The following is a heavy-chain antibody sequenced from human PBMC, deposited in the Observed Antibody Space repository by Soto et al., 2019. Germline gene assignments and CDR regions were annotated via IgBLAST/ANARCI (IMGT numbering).Heavy chain of an antibody. V-gene: IGHV3-23*01. D-gene: IGHD3-22*01. CDR1: GFTFSSYA. Sequence: GGSLRLSCAASGFTFSSYAMSWVRQAPGKGLEWVSAISGSGGSTYYADSVKGRFTISRDNSKNTLYLQMNSLRAEDTAVYYCAKGTYYYDSSGYYGYWGQGTLVTVSS. CDR2: ISGSGGST. J-gene: IGHJ4*02. CDR3: AKGTYYYDSSGYYGY.